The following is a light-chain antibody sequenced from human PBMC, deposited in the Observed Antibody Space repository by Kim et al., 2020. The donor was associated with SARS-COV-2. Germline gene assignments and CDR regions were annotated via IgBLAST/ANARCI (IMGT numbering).Light chain of an antibody. CDR3: NSRDNSDNHVL. CDR2: GKN. CDR1: SLRSYY. J-gene: IGLJ2*01. V-gene: IGLV3-19*01. Sequence: SSELTQDPVVSVALGQTVRITCQGDSLRSYYATWYQQKPRQAPLLVIYGKNNRPSGIPDRFSGSSSGSTASLTITGAQAEDEADYYCNSRDNSDNHVLFGGGTQLTFL.